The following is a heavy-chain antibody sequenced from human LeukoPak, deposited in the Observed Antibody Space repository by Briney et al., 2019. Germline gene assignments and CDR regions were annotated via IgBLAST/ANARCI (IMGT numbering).Heavy chain of an antibody. J-gene: IGHJ5*02. D-gene: IGHD3-22*01. CDR1: GFTFSTYN. CDR2: ISTSSCYI. V-gene: IGHV3-21*06. CDR3: ARIPSDAYYYDTSGFYP. Sequence: GGSLRLSCAASGFTFSTYNMNWVRQAPGKGLEWVSSISTSSCYIFYADSVKGRFTISRDNAKSSLYLQMDSLRAEDTAVYYCARIPSDAYYYDTSGFYPWGQGTLVTVSS.